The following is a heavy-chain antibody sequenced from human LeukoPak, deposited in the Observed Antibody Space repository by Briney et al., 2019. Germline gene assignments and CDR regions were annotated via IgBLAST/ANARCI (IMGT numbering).Heavy chain of an antibody. D-gene: IGHD3-10*01. V-gene: IGHV1-8*01. CDR2: MNPNSGNT. CDR1: GYTFTSYD. Sequence: ASVKVSCKASGYTFTSYDINWVRQATGQGLEWMGWMNPNSGNTGYAQKFQGRVTMTRNTSISTAYMELSSLRSEDTAVYYCARDRIWFGELFIYWGQGTLVTVSS. CDR3: ARDRIWFGELFIY. J-gene: IGHJ4*02.